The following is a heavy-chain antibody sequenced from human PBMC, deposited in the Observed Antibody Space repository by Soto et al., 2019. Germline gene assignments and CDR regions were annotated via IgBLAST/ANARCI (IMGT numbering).Heavy chain of an antibody. D-gene: IGHD3-16*01. J-gene: IGHJ4*02. V-gene: IGHV4-59*08. CDR2: IYYSGST. Sequence: SETLSLTCTVSGGSISSYYWSWIRQPPGKGLEWIGYIYYSGSTNYNPSLKSRVAISVDTSKNQFSLKLSSVTAADTAVYYCARAVGYYVDYWGQGTLVTVSS. CDR3: ARAVGYYVDY. CDR1: GGSISSYY.